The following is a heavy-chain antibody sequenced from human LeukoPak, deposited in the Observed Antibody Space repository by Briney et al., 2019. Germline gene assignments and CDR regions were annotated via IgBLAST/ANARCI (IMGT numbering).Heavy chain of an antibody. CDR2: IIPIFGTA. D-gene: IGHD3-10*01. J-gene: IGHJ4*02. CDR3: ARSLWFGELLMPAYFDY. CDR1: GGTFSSYA. V-gene: IGHV1-69*13. Sequence: SVKVSCTASGGTFSSYAISWVRQAPGQGLEWMGGIIPIFGTANYAQKFQGRVTITADESTSTAYMELSSLRSEDAAVYYCARSLWFGELLMPAYFDYWGQGTLVTVSS.